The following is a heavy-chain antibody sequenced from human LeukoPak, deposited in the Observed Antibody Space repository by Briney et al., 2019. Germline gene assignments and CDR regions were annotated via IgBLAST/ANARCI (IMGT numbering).Heavy chain of an antibody. Sequence: PSETLSLTCTVSGGSISSGNYYWNWIRQPAGKGLEWIGRIYTSGSTNYNPSLKSRVTISIDTSKNQLSLKLSSVTAADTAVYYCARDLCGDYGGGLDAFDIWGQGTMVTVSS. V-gene: IGHV4-61*02. D-gene: IGHD4-17*01. CDR2: IYTSGST. CDR3: ARDLCGDYGGGLDAFDI. CDR1: GGSISSGNYY. J-gene: IGHJ3*02.